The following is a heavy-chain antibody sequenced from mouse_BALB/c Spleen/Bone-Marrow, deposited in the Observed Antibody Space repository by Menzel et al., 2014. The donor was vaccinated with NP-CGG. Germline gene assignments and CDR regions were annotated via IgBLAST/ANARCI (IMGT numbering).Heavy chain of an antibody. Sequence: QVQLKDSGPGLVAPSQSLSISCTVSGFSLTSYGVHWVRQPPGQGLEWLGAIWAGGSTNYNSALMSRLTISKDNSKSQVFLKMNSLQTDDTAMYYCAREGRGYYGSSGAAMDYWGQGTKVTVSS. CDR2: IWAGGST. J-gene: IGHJ4*01. CDR1: GFSLTSYG. D-gene: IGHD1-1*01. CDR3: AREGRGYYGSSGAAMDY. V-gene: IGHV2-9*02.